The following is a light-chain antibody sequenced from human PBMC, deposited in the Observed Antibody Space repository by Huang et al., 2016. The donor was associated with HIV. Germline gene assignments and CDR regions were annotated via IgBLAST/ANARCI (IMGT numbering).Light chain of an antibody. CDR3: LEGCEGT. CDR1: QSLLHSNGYNY. J-gene: IGKJ3*01. Sequence: IVMTQSPLSLPVTPGEPASISCRSSQSLLHSNGYNYLDWYLQKPGQSPQLLIYLGSNRASGVPDRCSGSGAGTDFTLKISRVEAEDVGVYYCLEGCEGTFGPGTKVDIK. V-gene: IGKV2-28*01. CDR2: LGS.